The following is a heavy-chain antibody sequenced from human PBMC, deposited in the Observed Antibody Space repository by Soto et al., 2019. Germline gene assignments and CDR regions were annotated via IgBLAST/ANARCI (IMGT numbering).Heavy chain of an antibody. J-gene: IGHJ4*02. Sequence: SLRLSCTASGFSLSSSAMHWVRQAPGKGLEWLADISFDGSQEEYADSVKGRLTVSRDNSNNTLYLELNSLRTEDTAVYYCAKPLRGSGWYPLDSWGQGTLVTVSS. CDR3: AKPLRGSGWYPLDS. CDR1: GFSLSSSA. V-gene: IGHV3-30*18. D-gene: IGHD6-19*01. CDR2: ISFDGSQE.